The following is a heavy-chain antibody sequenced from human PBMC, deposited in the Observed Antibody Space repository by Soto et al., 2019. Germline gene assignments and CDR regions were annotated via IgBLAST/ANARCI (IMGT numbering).Heavy chain of an antibody. CDR3: ARLIGNSWLDS. D-gene: IGHD2-8*01. Sequence: QVQLQQSGPGLVKPSQTLSLTCAISGDSVSSYSVVWNWIRQSPSGGLEWLGRTYYRSKWYSESAISVQSRITVNADTSKNQVSLQLDSVTPDDTAVYYCARLIGNSWLDSWGQGTLVTVSS. CDR2: TYYRSKWYS. CDR1: GDSVSSYSVV. V-gene: IGHV6-1*01. J-gene: IGHJ5*01.